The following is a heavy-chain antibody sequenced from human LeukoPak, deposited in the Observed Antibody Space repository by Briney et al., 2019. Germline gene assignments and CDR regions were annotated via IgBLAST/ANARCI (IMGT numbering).Heavy chain of an antibody. J-gene: IGHJ4*02. CDR2: ISYDGSNK. CDR3: ARALPLGYCSSTSCYDLDY. Sequence: PGRSLRLSCAASGFIFSSYNMHWVRQAPGKGLEWVVVISYDGSNKYYADSVKGRFTISRDNAKNSLYLQMNSLRAEDTAVYYCARALPLGYCSSTSCYDLDYWGQGTLVTVSS. D-gene: IGHD2-2*01. CDR1: GFIFSSYN. V-gene: IGHV3-30-3*01.